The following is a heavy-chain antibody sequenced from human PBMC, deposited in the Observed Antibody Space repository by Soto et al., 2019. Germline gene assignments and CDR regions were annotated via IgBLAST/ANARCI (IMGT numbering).Heavy chain of an antibody. CDR3: ARSQSGGPNWFDP. V-gene: IGHV3-48*03. D-gene: IGHD2-15*01. CDR1: GFTFSSYE. CDR2: ISSSGSTI. J-gene: IGHJ5*02. Sequence: GGSLRLSCAASGFTFSSYEMNWVRQAPGKGLEWVSYISSSGSTIYYADSVKGRFTISRDNAKNSLYLQMNSLRAEDTAVYYCARSQSGGPNWFDPWGQGTLVTVSS.